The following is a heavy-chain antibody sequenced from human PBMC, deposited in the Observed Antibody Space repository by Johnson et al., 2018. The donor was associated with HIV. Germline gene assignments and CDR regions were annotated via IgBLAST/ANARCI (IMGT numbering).Heavy chain of an antibody. CDR3: AKVRPRVGATAPSGGMDFDI. J-gene: IGHJ3*02. V-gene: IGHV3-11*04. D-gene: IGHD1-26*01. Sequence: QVQLVESGGGLVQPGGSLRLSCLASGFSFSDYYMSWIRQAPGKGLEWLSYISSSGGSIYYADSVKGRFTISRDNSKNTLYLQMNSLRVEDTAVYYCAKVRPRVGATAPSGGMDFDIWGQGTMVTVSS. CDR2: ISSSGGSI. CDR1: GFSFSDYY.